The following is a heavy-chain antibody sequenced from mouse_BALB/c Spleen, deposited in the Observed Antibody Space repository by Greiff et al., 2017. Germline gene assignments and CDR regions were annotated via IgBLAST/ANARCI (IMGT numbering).Heavy chain of an antibody. CDR2: IDPENGDT. J-gene: IGHJ3*01. CDR1: GFNIKDYY. D-gene: IGHD1-1*01. Sequence: EVQLQQSGAELVRSGASVKLSCTASGFNIKDYYMHWVKQRPEQGLEWIGWIDPENGDTEYAPKFQGKATMTADTSSNTAYLQLSSLTSEDTAFYYCNAYGSSSAWFAYWGQGTLVTVSA. CDR3: NAYGSSSAWFAY. V-gene: IGHV14-4*02.